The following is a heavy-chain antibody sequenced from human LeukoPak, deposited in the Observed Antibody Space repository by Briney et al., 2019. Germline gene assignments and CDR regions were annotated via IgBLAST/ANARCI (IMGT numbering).Heavy chain of an antibody. CDR2: ISGSGGST. CDR1: GFTFSSYA. V-gene: IGHV3-23*01. Sequence: PGGSLRLSCAASGFTFSSYAMSWVRQAPGKGLEWVSAISGSGGSTYYADPVKGRFTISRDNSKNTLYLQMNSLRAEDTAVYYCAKGSELLWFGELWFDPWGQGTLVTVSS. D-gene: IGHD3-10*01. CDR3: AKGSELLWFGELWFDP. J-gene: IGHJ5*02.